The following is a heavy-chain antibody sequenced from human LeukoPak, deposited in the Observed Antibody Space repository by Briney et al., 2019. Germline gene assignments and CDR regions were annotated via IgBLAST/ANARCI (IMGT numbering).Heavy chain of an antibody. V-gene: IGHV4-59*01. CDR1: VDSISGYY. J-gene: IGHJ4*02. Sequence: SETLSLTCTLSVDSISGYYWSWIRQPPGNGLEWIGYMYYSGNTNYNHSLKSRLTTSLDTSKNQFSLKLSSVTAANTAVYYCARGKYYFDYWGQGTLVTVSS. CDR2: MYYSGNT. CDR3: ARGKYYFDY.